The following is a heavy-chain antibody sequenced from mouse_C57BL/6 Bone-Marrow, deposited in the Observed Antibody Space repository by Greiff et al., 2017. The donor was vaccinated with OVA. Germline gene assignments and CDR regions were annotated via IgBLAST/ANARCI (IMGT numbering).Heavy chain of an antibody. D-gene: IGHD1-1*01. Sequence: QVQLKESGAELVRPGTSVKVSCKASGYAFTNYLIEWVKQRPGQGLEWIGVINPGSGGTNYNEKFKGKATLTADKSSSTAYMQLSSLTSEDSAVYFCAREGVYYGYYFDYWGQGTTLTVSS. CDR1: GYAFTNYL. CDR2: INPGSGGT. V-gene: IGHV1-54*01. CDR3: AREGVYYGYYFDY. J-gene: IGHJ2*01.